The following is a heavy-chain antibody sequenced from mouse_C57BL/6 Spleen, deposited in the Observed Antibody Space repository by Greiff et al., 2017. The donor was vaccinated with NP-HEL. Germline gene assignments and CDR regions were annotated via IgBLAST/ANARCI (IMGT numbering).Heavy chain of an antibody. J-gene: IGHJ2*01. Sequence: QVQLQQPGAELVMPGASVKLSCKASGYTFTSYWMHWVKQRPGQGLEWIGEIDPSDSYTNYNQKFKGKSTLTVDKSSSTAYMQLSSLTSEDSAVYYCARAGGPFAYWGQGTTLTVSS. V-gene: IGHV1-69*01. D-gene: IGHD3-1*01. CDR2: IDPSDSYT. CDR1: GYTFTSYW. CDR3: ARAGGPFAY.